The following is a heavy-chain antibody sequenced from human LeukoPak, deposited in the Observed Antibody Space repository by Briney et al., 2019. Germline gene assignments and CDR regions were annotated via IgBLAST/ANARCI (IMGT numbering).Heavy chain of an antibody. Sequence: SQTLSLTCAISGDSVSSNSAAWNWIRQSPSRGLEWLGRTYYRSKWYNDYAVSVKSRIIINPDTSKNQFSLQLNSVTPEDTAVYYCARDLPGTTVGDAYPFDYWGQGTLVTVSS. D-gene: IGHD1-1*01. J-gene: IGHJ4*02. CDR2: TYYRSKWYN. V-gene: IGHV6-1*01. CDR1: GDSVSSNSAA. CDR3: ARDLPGTTVGDAYPFDY.